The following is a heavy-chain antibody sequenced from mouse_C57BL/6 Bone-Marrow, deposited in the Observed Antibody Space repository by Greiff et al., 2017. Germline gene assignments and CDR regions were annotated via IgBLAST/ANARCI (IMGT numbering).Heavy chain of an antibody. J-gene: IGHJ2*01. CDR3: DRSAALFRDY. CDR1: VFSLTRYG. V-gene: IGHV2-2*01. CDR2: LWCGGST. D-gene: IGHD6-5*01. Sequence: HVQLKASGPGLVPPSQSLSIICTVSVFSLTRYGVHWVRQSPGKGLVWLGVLWCGGSTDFNAAFISRLRISKDHSNSQVFFNMKSLQADDTAIYDCDRSAALFRDYWGQGTTLTVSS.